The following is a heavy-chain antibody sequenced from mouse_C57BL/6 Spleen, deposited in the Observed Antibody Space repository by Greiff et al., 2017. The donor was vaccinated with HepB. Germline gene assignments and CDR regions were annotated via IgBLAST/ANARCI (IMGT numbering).Heavy chain of an antibody. V-gene: IGHV2-6*01. CDR1: GFSLTSYG. CDR2: IWGVGST. J-gene: IGHJ3*01. Sequence: VKLMESGPGLVAPSQSLSITCTVSGFSLTSYGVDWVRQSPGKGLEWLGVIWGVGSTNYNSALKSRLSISKDNSKSQVFLKMNSLQTDDTAMYYCASNYGSPFAYWGQGTLVTVSA. D-gene: IGHD1-1*01. CDR3: ASNYGSPFAY.